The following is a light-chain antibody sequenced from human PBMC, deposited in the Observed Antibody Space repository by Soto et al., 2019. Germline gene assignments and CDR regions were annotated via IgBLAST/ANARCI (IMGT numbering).Light chain of an antibody. J-gene: IGKJ5*01. V-gene: IGKV3-20*01. CDR1: QSFSSSD. CDR3: QQYVSPPTT. Sequence: ECLFTQCPESLSLSRFKIASLSFRSIQSFSSSDLAWYQHKPGQAPRLLIYRASTRATGIPDRFSGSGSGTDFTLTISRLEPEDFAVYYCQQYVSPPTTFGQGTRLEIK. CDR2: RAS.